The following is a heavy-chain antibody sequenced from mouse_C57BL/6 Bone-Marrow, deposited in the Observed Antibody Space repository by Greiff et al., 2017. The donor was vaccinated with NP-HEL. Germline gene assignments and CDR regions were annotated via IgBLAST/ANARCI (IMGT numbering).Heavy chain of an antibody. J-gene: IGHJ1*03. Sequence: DVKLVESGGGLVQPGESLKLSCESNEYEFPSHDLSWVRKTPEKRLELVAAITSDGGSTYYPDTMERRFIISRDNTKTPLYRQMSSLRSEDTALYYCARHGRTWYFDVWGTGTTVTVSS. CDR2: ITSDGGST. V-gene: IGHV5-2*01. CDR1: EYEFPSHD. CDR3: ARHGRTWYFDV.